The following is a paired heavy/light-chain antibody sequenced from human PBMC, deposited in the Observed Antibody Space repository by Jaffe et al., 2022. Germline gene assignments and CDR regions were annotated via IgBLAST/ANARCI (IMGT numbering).Heavy chain of an antibody. CDR2: INPKSGGI. CDR1: GYSFIDYY. Sequence: QVQVLQSGAEVKEPGASVKVSCRASGYSFIDYYIHWVRQAPGQGLEWMGWINPKSGGIHYAQKFQGRVTITRDTSISTAFMELRRLKSDDTAVYYCARDLDDYDTNVFDLWGPGTLVTVSS. D-gene: IGHD4-17*01. CDR3: ARDLDDYDTNVFDL. J-gene: IGHJ3*01. V-gene: IGHV1-2*02.
Light chain of an antibody. J-gene: IGKJ4*01. V-gene: IGKV1-27*01. Sequence: DIQMTQSPSSLSASVGDRVTITCRASQDISNDLAWYQQRPGRVPQLLIYGTSTLQSGVPSRFSGSGSGTEFTLTISSLQPEDVGTFYCQSYYSAPLTFGGGTKVDLK. CDR3: QSYYSAPLT. CDR2: GTS. CDR1: QDISND.